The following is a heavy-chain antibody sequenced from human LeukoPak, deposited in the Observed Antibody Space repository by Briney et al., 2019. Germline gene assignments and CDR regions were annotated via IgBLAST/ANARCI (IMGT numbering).Heavy chain of an antibody. J-gene: IGHJ4*02. Sequence: PSETLSLTCTVSGASTTGYYWSWIRQPPGKGLECIGYIYHSGSTNYNPSLKSRVTISVDTSKNQFSLKLSSVTAADTAVYYCARHVGTYLDYWGQGTLVTVSS. D-gene: IGHD3-10*01. CDR1: GASTTGYY. V-gene: IGHV4-59*08. CDR3: ARHVGTYLDY. CDR2: IYHSGST.